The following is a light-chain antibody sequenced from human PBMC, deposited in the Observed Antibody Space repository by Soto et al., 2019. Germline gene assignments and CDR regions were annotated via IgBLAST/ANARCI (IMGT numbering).Light chain of an antibody. CDR1: QSVSTN. V-gene: IGKV3-15*01. Sequence: EIVMTQSPATLSVSPGERATLSCRASQSVSTNVAWYQQKPRQGPRLLIYGASTRATGIPARFSGSGSGTDFTPTISSLQSEDFAIYYCQQYNIWPRAFGQGTKVEIK. CDR2: GAS. J-gene: IGKJ1*01. CDR3: QQYNIWPRA.